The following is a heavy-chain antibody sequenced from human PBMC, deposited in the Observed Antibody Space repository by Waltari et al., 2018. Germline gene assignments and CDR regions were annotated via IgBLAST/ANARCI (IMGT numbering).Heavy chain of an antibody. Sequence: EVHLVASGGNLVKPGGSLRLSCAASGFTFRTVWMTGVRQAPGKGLEWVGRIKSKTEGGTTDYAAVVKGRFTISRDDSRNTAYLQMNSLRAEDTAFYFCTTDRGVATLPMFDYWGRGTLVTVSS. CDR2: IKSKTEGGTT. D-gene: IGHD1-1*01. V-gene: IGHV3-15*01. J-gene: IGHJ4*02. CDR1: GFTFRTVW. CDR3: TTDRGVATLPMFDY.